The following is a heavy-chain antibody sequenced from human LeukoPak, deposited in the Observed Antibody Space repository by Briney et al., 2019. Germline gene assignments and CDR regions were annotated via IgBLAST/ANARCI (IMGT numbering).Heavy chain of an antibody. D-gene: IGHD6-19*01. CDR3: VRRAVSGEEALDFDY. J-gene: IGHJ4*02. CDR1: GFTFSAHS. CDR2: ISSRSSYI. Sequence: GGSLRLSCAASGFTFSAHSMNWVRQAPGKGLGWVASISSRSSYIYYGGSVKGRFTVSRDNARNSVYLRMNSLRVKDTAVYYCVRRAVSGEEALDFDYWGQGTLVTVSS. V-gene: IGHV3-21*01.